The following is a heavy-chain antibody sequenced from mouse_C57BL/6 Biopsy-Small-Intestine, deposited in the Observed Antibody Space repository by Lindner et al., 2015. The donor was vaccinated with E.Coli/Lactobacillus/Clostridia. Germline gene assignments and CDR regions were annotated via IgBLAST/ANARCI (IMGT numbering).Heavy chain of an antibody. J-gene: IGHJ2*01. CDR2: IDPYNAGT. CDR1: GYTFTTYI. V-gene: IGHV1-14*01. D-gene: IGHD2-5*01. Sequence: VQLQESGPELVKPGASVKMSCKASGYTFTTYILHWVKQKPGQGLEWIGYIDPYNAGTEYNEKFNGKATLTSDKSSSTAYMEISSLTSEDSAVYYCARSYYSNYGYFDYWGQGTTLTVSS. CDR3: ARSYYSNYGYFDY.